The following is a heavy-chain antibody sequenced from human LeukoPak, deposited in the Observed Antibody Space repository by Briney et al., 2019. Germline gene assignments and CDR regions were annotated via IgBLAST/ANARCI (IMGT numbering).Heavy chain of an antibody. D-gene: IGHD2-8*01. V-gene: IGHV4-39*07. CDR1: GGSISSSSYY. CDR2: IYYSGST. Sequence: SETLSLTCIVSGGSISSSSYYWGWIRQPPGKGLEWIGSIYYSGSTYYNPSLKSRVTISVDTSKNQFSLKLSSVTAADTAVYYCARDGCTNGVCHDYWGQGTLVTVSS. CDR3: ARDGCTNGVCHDY. J-gene: IGHJ4*02.